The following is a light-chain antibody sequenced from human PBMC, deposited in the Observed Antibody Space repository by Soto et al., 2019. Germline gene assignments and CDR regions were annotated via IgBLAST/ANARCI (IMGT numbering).Light chain of an antibody. V-gene: IGKV3-11*01. CDR1: QSVDSF. CDR3: QHYRSSPLT. Sequence: EIVLTQSPASLSLSPGERATLSCRASQSVDSFLAWYQQKAGRTPRLLIYETSNRATGIPARFSGSGSGTDFTLTISRLEPEDVAVYYCQHYRSSPLTFGGGTKVEIK. J-gene: IGKJ4*01. CDR2: ETS.